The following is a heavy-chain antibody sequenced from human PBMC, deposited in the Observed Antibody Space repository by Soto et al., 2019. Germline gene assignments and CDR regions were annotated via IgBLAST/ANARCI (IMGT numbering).Heavy chain of an antibody. CDR3: ARDLTWNYPNWFDP. CDR1: GYTFTSYG. J-gene: IGHJ5*02. Sequence: XSVKVSFKASGYTFTSYGISLVRHSPGQGLEWMGWISAYNGNTNYAQKLQGRVTMTTDTSTSTAYMELRSLRSDDTAVYYCARDLTWNYPNWFDPWGQGTLVTVSS. V-gene: IGHV1-18*01. CDR2: ISAYNGNT. D-gene: IGHD1-7*01.